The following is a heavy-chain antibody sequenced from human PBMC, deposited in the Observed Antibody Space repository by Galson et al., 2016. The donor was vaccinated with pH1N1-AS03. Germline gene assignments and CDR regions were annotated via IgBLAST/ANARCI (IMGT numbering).Heavy chain of an antibody. V-gene: IGHV1-46*03. CDR3: AIQAAYHQNLHY. CDR1: GYTFIRYY. Sequence: SVKVSCKASGYTFIRYYMHWVRQAPGRGLEWMGVINPSGGSTTYAEKFQGRVTMTRDTSTSTVYMELSSLRSEDTAVCSCAIQAAYHQNLHYWGQGTLVTVSS. CDR2: INPSGGST. D-gene: IGHD3-16*01. J-gene: IGHJ4*02.